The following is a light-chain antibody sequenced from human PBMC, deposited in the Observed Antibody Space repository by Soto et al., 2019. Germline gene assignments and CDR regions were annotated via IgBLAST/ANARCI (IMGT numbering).Light chain of an antibody. CDR1: QSIGSL. Sequence: DIQMTQSPSTLSASVGDRVTIACRASQSIGSLLAWYQQRPGKAPRLLIYDASSVESGVPSRFSGSGSGTDFTLAISGLQPDDFATYYCQQYQSSSPYTFGLGTKLDMK. CDR3: QQYQSSSPYT. J-gene: IGKJ2*01. CDR2: DAS. V-gene: IGKV1-5*01.